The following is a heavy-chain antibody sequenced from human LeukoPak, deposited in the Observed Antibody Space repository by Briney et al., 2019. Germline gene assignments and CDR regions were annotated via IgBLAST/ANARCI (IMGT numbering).Heavy chain of an antibody. Sequence: GGSLRLSCAASGFTFINYAMTWVRQAPGKGLEWVSVTSASGGSTYYADSVRGRFTISRDNSNNTLYLQMNSLGVEDTAVYYCARGRFGLSLDYWGQGTLVTVSS. J-gene: IGHJ4*02. CDR2: TSASGGST. CDR1: GFTFINYA. D-gene: IGHD3-16*01. V-gene: IGHV3-23*01. CDR3: ARGRFGLSLDY.